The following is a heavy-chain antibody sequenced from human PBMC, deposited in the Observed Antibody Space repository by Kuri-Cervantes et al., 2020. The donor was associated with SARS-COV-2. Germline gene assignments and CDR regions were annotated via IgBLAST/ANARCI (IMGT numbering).Heavy chain of an antibody. V-gene: IGHV3-66*04. Sequence: GESLKISCAASGFTVSSNYMTWVRQAPGKGLEWVSVIYAAGATYYADSVKDRFTISRDNSSNTLYLQMNSLRAEDTAVYYCARHTQGDNWGQGTLVTVSS. J-gene: IGHJ4*02. CDR3: ARHTQGDN. CDR2: IYAAGAT. CDR1: GFTVSSNY.